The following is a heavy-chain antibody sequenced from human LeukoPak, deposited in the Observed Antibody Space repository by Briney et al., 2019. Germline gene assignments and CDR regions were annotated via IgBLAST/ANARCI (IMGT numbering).Heavy chain of an antibody. D-gene: IGHD3-3*01. V-gene: IGHV3-21*01. CDR3: ARSARLMKGVVEVTALDD. J-gene: IGHJ4*02. CDR2: ISSSSSYI. Sequence: GGSLRLSCAASGFTFSSYSMNWVRQAPGKGLEWVSSISSSSSYIYYADSVKGRFTISRDNAKNSVYLEMNSLRADDTAVYYCARSARLMKGVVEVTALDDWGQGTLVTVSS. CDR1: GFTFSSYS.